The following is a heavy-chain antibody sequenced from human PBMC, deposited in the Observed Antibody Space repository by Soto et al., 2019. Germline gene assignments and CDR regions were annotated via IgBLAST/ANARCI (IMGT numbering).Heavy chain of an antibody. J-gene: IGHJ4*02. V-gene: IGHV3-30-3*01. CDR2: ISYDGSNK. CDR3: ARVGGEWARYFDY. Sequence: QVQLVESGGGVVQPGRSLRLSCAASGFTFSSYAMHWVRQAPGKGLEWVAVISYDGSNKYYADSVKGRFTISRDNSKNTLYLQMNSLRAEDTAVYYCARVGGEWARYFDYWGQGTLVTVSS. CDR1: GFTFSSYA. D-gene: IGHD3-16*01.